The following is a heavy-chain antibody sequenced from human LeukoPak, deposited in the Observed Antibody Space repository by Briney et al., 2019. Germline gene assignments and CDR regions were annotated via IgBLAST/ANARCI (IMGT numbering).Heavy chain of an antibody. Sequence: GGSLRLSCAASGFTFSSYGMSWVRQAPGKGLEWVATIKQDGSGKYYVDSVKGRFTISRDNAKNSLYLQMNSLRAEDTAVYYCARDRIVVVPAAMQNYYYGMDVWGQGTTVTVSS. CDR3: ARDRIVVVPAAMQNYYYGMDV. J-gene: IGHJ6*02. CDR1: GFTFSSYG. V-gene: IGHV3-7*03. CDR2: IKQDGSGK. D-gene: IGHD2-2*01.